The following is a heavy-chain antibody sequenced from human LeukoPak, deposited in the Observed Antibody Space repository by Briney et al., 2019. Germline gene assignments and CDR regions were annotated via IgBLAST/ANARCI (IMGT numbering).Heavy chain of an antibody. D-gene: IGHD3-10*01. V-gene: IGHV4-34*01. J-gene: IGHJ4*02. Sequence: PSETLSLTCAVYGGSFSGYYWSWIRQPPGKGLEWIGEINHSGSTYYNPSLKSRVTISVDTSKNQFSLKLSSVTAADTAVYYCARRYYSGSGSYPAHIDYWGQGTLVTVSS. CDR1: GGSFSGYY. CDR3: ARRYYSGSGSYPAHIDY. CDR2: INHSGST.